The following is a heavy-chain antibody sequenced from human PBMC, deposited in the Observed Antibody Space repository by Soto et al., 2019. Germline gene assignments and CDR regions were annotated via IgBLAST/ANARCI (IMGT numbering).Heavy chain of an antibody. CDR1: GFTFDDYA. Sequence: PGGSLRLSCAASGFTFDDYAMHWVRQAPGKGLEWVSGISWNSGSIGYADSVKGRFTISRDNAKNSLYLQMNSLRAEDTALYYCAKELDSSGFDYYGMDVWGQGTTVTVSS. CDR3: AKELDSSGFDYYGMDV. D-gene: IGHD3-22*01. CDR2: ISWNSGSI. J-gene: IGHJ6*02. V-gene: IGHV3-9*01.